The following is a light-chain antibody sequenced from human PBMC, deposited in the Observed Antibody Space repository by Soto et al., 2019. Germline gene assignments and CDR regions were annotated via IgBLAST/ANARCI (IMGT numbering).Light chain of an antibody. CDR1: QSVSSN. CDR2: GAS. Sequence: EIVMTQSPATLSVSPGERATLSCRASQSVSSNLAWYQQKPGQAPRLLLYGASTRATGIPARFSGSGSGTEFTLTISRLQSEDFAVYYCQQYNNWPGTFGQGTKLEIK. CDR3: QQYNNWPGT. J-gene: IGKJ2*01. V-gene: IGKV3-15*01.